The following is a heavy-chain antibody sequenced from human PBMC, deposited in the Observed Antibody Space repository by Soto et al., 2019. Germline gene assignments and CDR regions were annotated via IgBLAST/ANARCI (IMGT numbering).Heavy chain of an antibody. V-gene: IGHV2-5*02. CDR1: GFSLSTSGVG. CDR3: AHRRGFGELLN. Sequence: QITLKESGPTLVKPTQTLTLTCTFSGFSLSTSGVGVGWIRQPPGKALEWLALIYWDDDKRYSPSLKSRLSSTKDTSKNQVVLTMTNMDHVDTATYYCAHRRGFGELLNWGQGTLVTVSS. D-gene: IGHD3-10*01. J-gene: IGHJ4*02. CDR2: IYWDDDK.